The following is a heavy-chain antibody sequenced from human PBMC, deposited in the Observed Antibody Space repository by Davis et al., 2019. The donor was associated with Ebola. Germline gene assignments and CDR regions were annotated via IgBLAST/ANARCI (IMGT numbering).Heavy chain of an antibody. D-gene: IGHD1-14*01. J-gene: IGHJ4*02. CDR1: GFTFSDYY. V-gene: IGHV3-23*01. CDR2: ISGSGDST. Sequence: LGGSLRLSCAASGFTFSDYYMSWIRQAPGKGLEWVSAISGSGDSTNYADSVKGRFTISRDNSKTTVFLQMNSLRADDTAVYFCATSPEYDNWGQGTLVTVSS. CDR3: ATSPEYDN.